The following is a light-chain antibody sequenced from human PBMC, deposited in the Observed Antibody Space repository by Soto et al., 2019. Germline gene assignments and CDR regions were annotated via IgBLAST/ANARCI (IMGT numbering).Light chain of an antibody. CDR1: QSVSGH. V-gene: IGKV3-15*01. Sequence: EIVLTQSPATLSSSPGERATLSCRASQSVSGHLAWYQQKPGQAPRLIISGASTRATGIPARFSGSGSGTEFTLTIYSLQSEDFAVYYCHQYHYWWTFGQGTKVDIK. CDR2: GAS. CDR3: HQYHYWWT. J-gene: IGKJ1*01.